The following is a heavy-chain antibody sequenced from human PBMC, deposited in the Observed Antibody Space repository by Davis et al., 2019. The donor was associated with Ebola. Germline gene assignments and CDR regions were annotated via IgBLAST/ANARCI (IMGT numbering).Heavy chain of an antibody. J-gene: IGHJ6*02. CDR1: GFTFSSYE. CDR3: AKDNTIFGSYGMDV. CDR2: ISSSGSTI. D-gene: IGHD3-3*01. Sequence: GESLKISCAASGFTFSSYEMNWVRQAPGKGLEWVSYISSSGSTIYYADSVKGRFTISRDNSKNSLYLQMNSLRTEDTALYYCAKDNTIFGSYGMDVWGQGTTVTVSS. V-gene: IGHV3-48*03.